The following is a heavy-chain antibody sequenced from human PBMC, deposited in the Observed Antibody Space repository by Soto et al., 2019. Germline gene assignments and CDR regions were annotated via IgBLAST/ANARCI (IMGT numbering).Heavy chain of an antibody. Sequence: QVQLVQSGAEVKKPGASVKVSCKASGYTFTSYGISWVRQAPAQGLEWMGWISAYNGNTNYAQKLQGRVTMTTDTSTSTAYMELRSLRSDDTAVYYCARDGGRCYDFWSANNRFDPWGQGTLVTVSS. V-gene: IGHV1-18*01. CDR2: ISAYNGNT. CDR3: ARDGGRCYDFWSANNRFDP. J-gene: IGHJ5*02. D-gene: IGHD3-3*01. CDR1: GYTFTSYG.